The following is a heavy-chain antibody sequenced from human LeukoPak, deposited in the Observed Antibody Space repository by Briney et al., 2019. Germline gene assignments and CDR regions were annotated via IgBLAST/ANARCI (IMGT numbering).Heavy chain of an antibody. CDR3: ARDDGYHYGFDY. D-gene: IGHD5-24*01. J-gene: IGHJ4*02. CDR2: ISSSGSTI. Sequence: GGSLRLSXAASGFTFSSYEMNWVRQAPGKGLEWVSYISSSGSTIYYADSVKGRFTISRDNAKNSLYLQMNSLRAEDMATYYCARDDGYHYGFDYWVQGTLVTVSS. CDR1: GFTFSSYE. V-gene: IGHV3-48*03.